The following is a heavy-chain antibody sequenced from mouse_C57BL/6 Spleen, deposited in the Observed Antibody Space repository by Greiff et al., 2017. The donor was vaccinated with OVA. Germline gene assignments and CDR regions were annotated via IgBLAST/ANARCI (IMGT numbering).Heavy chain of an antibody. CDR2: IDPSDSEP. Sequence: QVQLQQPGAELVRPGSSVKLSCKASGYTFTSYWMHWVKQRPIQGLEWIGNIDPSDSEPHYNQKFKDKATLTVDKSSSTAYMQLSSLTSEDSAVYYCARWGYDSPYAMDYWGQGTSVTVSS. CDR3: ARWGYDSPYAMDY. V-gene: IGHV1-52*01. CDR1: GYTFTSYW. D-gene: IGHD2-4*01. J-gene: IGHJ4*01.